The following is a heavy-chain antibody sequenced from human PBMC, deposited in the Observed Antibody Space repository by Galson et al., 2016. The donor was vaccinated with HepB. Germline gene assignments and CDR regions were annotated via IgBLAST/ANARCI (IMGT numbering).Heavy chain of an antibody. Sequence: TLSLTCTVSGDSISSGGYYWSWLRQQPGKGLEWIGFIYYNGTTYYNPSLKSRATISRDTSKNQFPLKLHSGTAADASVYYCSRDSTRYVNRKGVYYYYGMDVWGQGTTVTVSS. V-gene: IGHV4-31*03. J-gene: IGHJ6*02. CDR2: IYYNGTT. D-gene: IGHD2-8*01. CDR3: SRDSTRYVNRKGVYYYYGMDV. CDR1: GDSISSGGYY.